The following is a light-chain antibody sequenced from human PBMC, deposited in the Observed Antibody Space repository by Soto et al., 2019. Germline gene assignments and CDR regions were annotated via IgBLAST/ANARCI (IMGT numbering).Light chain of an antibody. V-gene: IGLV4-69*01. CDR2: LNSDGSH. J-gene: IGLJ3*02. Sequence: QPVLTQSPSASASLGASVKLTCTLSSGHSDYAIAWHQQQPEQGPRYLMRLNSDGSHSKGDGIPDRFSGSSSGAERYLTIASLHSEDEAYYYCQTWGTGIWVFGGGTKLTVL. CDR1: SGHSDYA. CDR3: QTWGTGIWV.